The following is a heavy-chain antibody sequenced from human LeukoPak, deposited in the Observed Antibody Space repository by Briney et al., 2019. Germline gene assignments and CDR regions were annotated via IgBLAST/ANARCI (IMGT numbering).Heavy chain of an antibody. V-gene: IGHV4-39*01. CDR3: ASGFACSSTSWHLASPWIKVSRDAFDV. J-gene: IGHJ3*01. D-gene: IGHD2-2*01. CDR2: IYYSGST. CDR1: GGSISSSSYY. Sequence: SETLSLTCTVSGGSISSSSYYWGWIRQPPGKGLEWIGSIYYSGSTYYNPSLKSRVTISVDTSKNQFSLKLSSVTAADTAVYYCASGFACSSTSWHLASPWIKVSRDAFDVWGQGTMVTVSS.